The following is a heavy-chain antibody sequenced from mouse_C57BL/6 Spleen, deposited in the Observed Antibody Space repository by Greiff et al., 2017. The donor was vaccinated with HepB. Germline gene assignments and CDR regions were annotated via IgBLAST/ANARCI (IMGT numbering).Heavy chain of an antibody. Sequence: LQESGAELARPGASVKMSCKASGYTFTSYTMHWVKQRPGQGLEWIGYINPSSGYTKYNQKFKDKATLTADKSSSTAYMQLSSLTSEDSAVYYCARGEDYDVGFAYWGQGTLVTVSA. CDR2: INPSSGYT. J-gene: IGHJ3*01. CDR1: GYTFTSYT. V-gene: IGHV1-4*01. D-gene: IGHD2-4*01. CDR3: ARGEDYDVGFAY.